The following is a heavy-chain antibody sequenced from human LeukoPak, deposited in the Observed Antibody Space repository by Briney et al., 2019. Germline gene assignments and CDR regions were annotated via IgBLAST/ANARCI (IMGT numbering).Heavy chain of an antibody. CDR1: GYTLSIYA. D-gene: IGHD6-13*01. J-gene: IGHJ4*02. V-gene: IGHV3-23*01. Sequence: PGGSLRLSCAASGYTLSIYAMSWVRQAPGKGLEWVSAISGSGGSTYYADSVKGRFTISRDNSKNTLYLQMNSLRAEDAAVYYCAHISSSWPDYWGQGTLVTVSS. CDR2: ISGSGGST. CDR3: AHISSSWPDY.